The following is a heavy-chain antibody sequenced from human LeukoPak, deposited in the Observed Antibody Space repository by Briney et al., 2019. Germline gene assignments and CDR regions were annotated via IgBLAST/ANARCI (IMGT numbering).Heavy chain of an antibody. CDR1: GFTFSSYS. J-gene: IGHJ6*03. CDR2: ISSSSYI. CDR3: AREWNYYMDV. V-gene: IGHV3-21*01. Sequence: PGGSLRLSCAASGFTFSSYSMNWVRQAPGKGLEWVSSISSSSYIYYADSGKGRFTISRDNAKNSLYLQMNSLRAEDTAVYYCAREWNYYMDVWGKGTTVTVSS.